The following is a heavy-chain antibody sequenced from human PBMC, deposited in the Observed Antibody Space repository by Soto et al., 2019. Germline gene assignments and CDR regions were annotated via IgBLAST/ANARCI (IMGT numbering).Heavy chain of an antibody. J-gene: IGHJ4*02. CDR1: GFTLSDYT. CDR2: ISRSSTDI. V-gene: IGHV3-21*01. CDR3: ARGIDRSIDF. Sequence: EVQLAESGGGLVKPGGSLRLSCAASGFTLSDYTMNWVRQAPGKGLEWVSSISRSSTDIYYTDSMKGRFTISRDNAKNSLYLQMNSLRVEDTAVYYCARGIDRSIDFWGQGTLVTVSS.